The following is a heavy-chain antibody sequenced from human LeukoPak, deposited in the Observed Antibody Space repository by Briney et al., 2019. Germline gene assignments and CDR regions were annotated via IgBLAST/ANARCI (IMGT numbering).Heavy chain of an antibody. CDR1: GGSISSSSYY. V-gene: IGHV4-39*01. D-gene: IGHD3-9*01. J-gene: IGHJ4*02. CDR3: ARHYFDWLGY. CDR2: TYYSGST. Sequence: SETLSLTCTVSGGSISSSSYYWGWIRQPPGKGLEWIGSTYYSGSTYYNPSLKSRVTISVDTSKNQFSLKLSSVTAADTAVYYCARHYFDWLGYWGQGTLVTVSS.